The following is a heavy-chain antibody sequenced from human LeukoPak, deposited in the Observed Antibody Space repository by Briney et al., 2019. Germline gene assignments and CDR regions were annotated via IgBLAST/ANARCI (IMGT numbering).Heavy chain of an antibody. J-gene: IGHJ4*02. CDR2: ISYDGRNN. Sequence: GGSLRLSCAASGFTFSSYGMHWVRQAPGKGLEWVAVISYDGRNNYYADSVKGRFTISRDNSKNTLYLQMNSLRAEDTAVYYCAKGYCGGDCPFDYWGQGTLVTVSS. CDR1: GFTFSSYG. D-gene: IGHD2-21*01. V-gene: IGHV3-30*18. CDR3: AKGYCGGDCPFDY.